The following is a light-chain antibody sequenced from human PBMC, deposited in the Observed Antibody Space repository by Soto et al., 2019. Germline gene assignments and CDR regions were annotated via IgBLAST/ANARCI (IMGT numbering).Light chain of an antibody. Sequence: IVMTQSPATLSVSPGERATLSCRASQSVSSNFAWYQQKPGQAPRLLIYDASTRASGIPASFSGSGSGTEFTLTISSLQSEDFAVYYCQQYKKWPRTFGHGTKVDIK. CDR1: QSVSSN. CDR2: DAS. J-gene: IGKJ1*01. CDR3: QQYKKWPRT. V-gene: IGKV3-15*01.